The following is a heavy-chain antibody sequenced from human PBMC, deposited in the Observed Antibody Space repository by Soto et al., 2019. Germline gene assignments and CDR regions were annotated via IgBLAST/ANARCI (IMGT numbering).Heavy chain of an antibody. CDR3: AIERADMVLTPQATSGMDV. CDR2: SSYDGDHE. Sequence: QVHLVESGGGVVQPGRSLRLSCGASGFNLRSGGMHWVRQVPAKGLEWVATSSYDGDHEWYADSVKGRFTISRDNSENMVYLQMDSRKRDGTAVYYCAIERADMVLTPQATSGMDVWGQGT. CDR1: GFNLRSGG. V-gene: IGHV3-30*03. D-gene: IGHD3-10*01. J-gene: IGHJ6*02.